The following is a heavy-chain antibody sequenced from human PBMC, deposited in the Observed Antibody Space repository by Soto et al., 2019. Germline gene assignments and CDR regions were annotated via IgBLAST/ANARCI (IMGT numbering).Heavy chain of an antibody. V-gene: IGHV1-18*01. CDR1: GYTFTSYG. D-gene: IGHD3-3*01. J-gene: IGHJ4*02. CDR3: ARGGITIFGVVTLPFDY. Sequence: ASVKVSCKASGYTFTSYGISWVRQAPGQGLEWMGWISAYNGNTNYAQKLQGRVTMTTDTSTSTAYMELRSLRSDDTAVYYCARGGITIFGVVTLPFDYWGQGTLVTVSS. CDR2: ISAYNGNT.